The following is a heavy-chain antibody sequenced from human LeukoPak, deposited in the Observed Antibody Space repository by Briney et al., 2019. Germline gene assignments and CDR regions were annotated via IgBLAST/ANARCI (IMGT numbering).Heavy chain of an antibody. D-gene: IGHD2-21*02. V-gene: IGHV4-4*07. J-gene: IGHJ4*02. CDR2: IYFSGST. CDR1: GASFSSYY. Sequence: SETLSLTCTVSGASFSSYYWSWIRQPAGKGLEWIGRIYFSGSTNYNPSLKSRLTVSVDTSKTQFSLKLSSVTAADTAVYYCARVAYCGGDCYSLDYWGQGTLVTVSS. CDR3: ARVAYCGGDCYSLDY.